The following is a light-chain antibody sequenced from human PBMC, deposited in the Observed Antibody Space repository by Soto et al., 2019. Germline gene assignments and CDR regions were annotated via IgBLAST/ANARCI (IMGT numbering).Light chain of an antibody. J-gene: IGKJ1*01. CDR2: DAS. V-gene: IGKV3-20*01. CDR3: QQYDTSPT. CDR1: QSLSSSS. Sequence: EIVLTQSPGTLSLSPGERATLSCRASQSLSSSSLAWYQQKPGQAPRLLIYDASSRATGIPDRFSGSGSGKDFTLTISRLEPEDFAVYHCQQYDTSPTFGQGTKVDIK.